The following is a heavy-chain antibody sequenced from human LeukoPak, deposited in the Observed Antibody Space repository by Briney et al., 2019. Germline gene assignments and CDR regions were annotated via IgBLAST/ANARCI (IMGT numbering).Heavy chain of an antibody. CDR3: ARGGPRIAAGGTLTPYI. CDR1: GFTFSSYS. Sequence: PGGSLRLSCAASGFTFSSYSMNWVRQAPGKGLEWVSSISSSSSYIYYADSVKGRFTISRDNAKNSLYLQMNSLRSEDTAVYYCARGGPRIAAGGTLTPYIWGQGTMVTVSS. V-gene: IGHV3-21*04. D-gene: IGHD6-13*01. CDR2: ISSSSSYI. J-gene: IGHJ3*02.